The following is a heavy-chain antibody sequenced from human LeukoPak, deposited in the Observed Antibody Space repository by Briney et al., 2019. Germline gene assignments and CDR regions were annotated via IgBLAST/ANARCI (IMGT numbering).Heavy chain of an antibody. Sequence: AGGSLRLSCAASGFTFSSYAMSWVRQAPGKGLEWVSAITGSGGSTYYADSVKDRFTISRDNSKNTLYVQMNSLRAEDTAVYYCATERNWVFDYWGQGTLVTVSS. D-gene: IGHD7-27*01. CDR2: ITGSGGST. CDR3: ATERNWVFDY. CDR1: GFTFSSYA. V-gene: IGHV3-23*01. J-gene: IGHJ4*02.